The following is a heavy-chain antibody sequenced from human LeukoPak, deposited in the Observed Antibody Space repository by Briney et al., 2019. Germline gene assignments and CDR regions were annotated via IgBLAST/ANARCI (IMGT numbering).Heavy chain of an antibody. Sequence: PGGSLRLSCAASGCTISTYWMHWVCQAPGKGLVWVSRINSDGSSTSYADSVKGRFTISTDNATNTLYLQMNSLRAAGTAAYYCARGFDYWGQGTLVTVSS. CDR3: ARGFDY. J-gene: IGHJ4*02. CDR2: INSDGSST. V-gene: IGHV3-74*01. CDR1: GCTISTYW.